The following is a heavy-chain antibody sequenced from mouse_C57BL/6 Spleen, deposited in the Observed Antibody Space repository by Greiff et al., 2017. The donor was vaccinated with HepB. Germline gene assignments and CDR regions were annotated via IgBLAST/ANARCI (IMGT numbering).Heavy chain of an antibody. D-gene: IGHD1-1*01. Sequence: EVKLVESGGGLVKPGGSLKLSCAASGFTFSSYTMSWVRQTPEKRLEWVATISGGGGNTYYPDSVKGRFTISRDNAKHTLYLQMSSLRSEDTAFYYCARHHYGSRGYFDVWGTGTTVTVSS. V-gene: IGHV5-9*01. CDR3: ARHHYGSRGYFDV. CDR2: ISGGGGNT. CDR1: GFTFSSYT. J-gene: IGHJ1*03.